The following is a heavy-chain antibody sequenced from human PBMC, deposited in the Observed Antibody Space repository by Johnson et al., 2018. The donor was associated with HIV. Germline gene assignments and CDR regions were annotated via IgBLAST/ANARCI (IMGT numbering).Heavy chain of an antibody. CDR2: IKQDGSEK. V-gene: IGHV3-7*02. CDR3: AKVSRTTVVFDAFDI. J-gene: IGHJ3*02. D-gene: IGHD4-23*01. Sequence: VQLVESGGGLVQPGGSLRLSCAASGFTFSSYWMSWVRQAPGKGLEWVANIKQDGSEKYYVDSVKGRFTISRDNAKNTLYLQMNSLRTEDTAVYYCAKVSRTTVVFDAFDIWGQGTMVTVSS. CDR1: GFTFSSYW.